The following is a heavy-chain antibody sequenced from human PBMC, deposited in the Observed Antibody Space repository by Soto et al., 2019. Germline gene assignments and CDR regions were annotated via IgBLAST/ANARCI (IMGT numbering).Heavy chain of an antibody. Sequence: QVQLVESGGGLVRPGGSLRLSCAASGFTFSDYYMSWIRQSPGKGLEWLALMSSSGTNVFYADSVKGRFTISRDNAKNSHSLKMDSLKAEDTAGCDCSSARVFDFWGLGTLVTVS. J-gene: IGHJ4*02. CDR2: MSSSGTNV. CDR1: GFTFSDYY. V-gene: IGHV3-11*04. CDR3: SSARVFDF.